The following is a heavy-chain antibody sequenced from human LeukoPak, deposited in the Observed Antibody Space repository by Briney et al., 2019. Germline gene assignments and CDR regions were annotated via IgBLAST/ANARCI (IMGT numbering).Heavy chain of an antibody. Sequence: GGSLRLSWTASGFTFGDYPISWFRQAPGEGLEWVGFIRSKTYGGTTEDAASVKGRFTISRDDSRSIAYLQMNSLKTEDTAVYYCLRGGANSPCDYWGQGTLVTVSS. V-gene: IGHV3-49*03. CDR3: LRGGANSPCDY. CDR2: IRSKTYGGTT. CDR1: GFTFGDYP. J-gene: IGHJ4*02. D-gene: IGHD1-1*01.